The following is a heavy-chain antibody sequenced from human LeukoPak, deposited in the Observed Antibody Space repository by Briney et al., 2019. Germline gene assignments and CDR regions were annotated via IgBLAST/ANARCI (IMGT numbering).Heavy chain of an antibody. Sequence: PGGTLRLSCAASGFTFGSYGMSWVRQAPGKGLEWVSAISGSGGSTYYADSVKGRFTISRDNSKNTLYLQMNSLRAEDTAVYYCARDRDTRCAFDIWGQGTMVTVSS. CDR2: ISGSGGST. CDR3: ARDRDTRCAFDI. CDR1: GFTFGSYG. D-gene: IGHD5-18*01. J-gene: IGHJ3*02. V-gene: IGHV3-23*01.